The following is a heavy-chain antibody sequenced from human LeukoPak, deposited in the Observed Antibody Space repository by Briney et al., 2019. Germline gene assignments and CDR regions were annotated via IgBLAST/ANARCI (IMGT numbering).Heavy chain of an antibody. Sequence: PGGSLRLSCAVSGFTFSNYGMHWVCQAPGKGLEWVAFIRYDGSNKFYPDSVKGRFTISRDNSKNTLYLQMNSLRAEDTAVYYCAKDSRARQFGEFLSRAPQYNWFDPWGQGTLVTVSS. CDR1: GFTFSNYG. V-gene: IGHV3-30*02. J-gene: IGHJ5*02. CDR2: IRYDGSNK. CDR3: AKDSRARQFGEFLSRAPQYNWFDP. D-gene: IGHD3-10*01.